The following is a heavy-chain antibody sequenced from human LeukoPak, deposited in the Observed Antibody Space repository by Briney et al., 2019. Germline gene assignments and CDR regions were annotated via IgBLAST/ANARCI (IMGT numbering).Heavy chain of an antibody. Sequence: PGRSLRLSCAASGFTFSSYGMHWVRQAPGKGLEWVAVIWYDGSNKYYADSVKGRFTISRDNPKNTLYLQMNSLRAEDTAVYYCARDRGYSGYTTAGIFDYWGQGTLVTVSS. J-gene: IGHJ4*02. CDR3: ARDRGYSGYTTAGIFDY. CDR1: GFTFSSYG. V-gene: IGHV3-33*01. D-gene: IGHD5-12*01. CDR2: IWYDGSNK.